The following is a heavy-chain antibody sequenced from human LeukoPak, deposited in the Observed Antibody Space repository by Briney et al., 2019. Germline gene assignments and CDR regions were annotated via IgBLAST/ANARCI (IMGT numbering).Heavy chain of an antibody. CDR1: GYIFSNND. CDR2: ISPYNGKT. J-gene: IGHJ4*02. CDR3: ARLYCSSTRCYLLLDY. V-gene: IGHV1-18*01. D-gene: IGHD2-2*01. Sequence: ASVNVSCKASGYIFSNNDITWVRQAPGQGLEWMGWISPYNGKTSYAQKLQGRFTMTTDTSTSTAYMELRSLRSDDTAVYYCARLYCSSTRCYLLLDYWGQGTLVTVSS.